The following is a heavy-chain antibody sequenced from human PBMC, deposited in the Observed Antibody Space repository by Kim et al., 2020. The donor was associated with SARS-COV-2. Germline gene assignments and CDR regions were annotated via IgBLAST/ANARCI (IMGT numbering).Heavy chain of an antibody. D-gene: IGHD3-3*01. J-gene: IGHJ5*02. CDR1: GYTFIKYG. CDR3: ARDSDLATGWFDP. CDR2: ISADNGNT. Sequence: ASVKVSCKASGYTFIKYGISWVRQAPGQGLEWMGWISADNGNTNYAQKFQGRVLMTTDTSTNTVYMELKRLRSDDTAVYYCARDSDLATGWFDPWGQGTRLSVSS. V-gene: IGHV1-18*01.